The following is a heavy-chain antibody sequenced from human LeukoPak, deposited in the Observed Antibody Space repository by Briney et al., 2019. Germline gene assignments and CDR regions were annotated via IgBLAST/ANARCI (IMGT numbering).Heavy chain of an antibody. CDR1: GFTFSSYT. CDR3: ARDSYQDYYGRFDP. V-gene: IGHV3-30-3*01. J-gene: IGHJ5*02. Sequence: GGSLRLSCAASGFTFSSYTMHWVRQAPGKGLEWVTFISYNGSNKYYADSVKGRFTISRDNSENTLYLQMNGLTAEDTAMYYCARDSYQDYYGRFDPWGQGTLVIVSS. D-gene: IGHD3-10*01. CDR2: ISYNGSNK.